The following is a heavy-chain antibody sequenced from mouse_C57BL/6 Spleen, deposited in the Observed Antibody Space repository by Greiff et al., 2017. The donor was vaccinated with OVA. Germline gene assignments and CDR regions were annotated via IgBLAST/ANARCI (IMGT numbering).Heavy chain of an antibody. J-gene: IGHJ4*01. CDR1: GYTFTSSW. V-gene: IGHV1-69*01. Sequence: QVQLQQPGAELVMPGASVKLSCKASGYTFTSSWMHWVKQRPGQGLEWIGEIDPSDSYTNYNQKFKGKSTLTVDKSSSTAYMQLSSLTSEDSAVYYCARVFNYAMDYWGQGTSVTVSS. CDR2: IDPSDSYT. CDR3: ARVFNYAMDY.